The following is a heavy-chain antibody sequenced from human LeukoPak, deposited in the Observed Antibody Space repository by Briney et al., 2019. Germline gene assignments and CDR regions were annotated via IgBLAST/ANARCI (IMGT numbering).Heavy chain of an antibody. Sequence: GGSLRLSCAASGFTFSSYAMHWVRQAPGKGLEWVAVISYDGSNKYYADSVKGRFTISRDNSKNTLYLQMNSLRAEDTAVYYCARDLTGISDYWGPGTLVTVSS. CDR1: GFTFSSYA. V-gene: IGHV3-30*04. J-gene: IGHJ4*02. D-gene: IGHD7-27*01. CDR3: ARDLTGISDY. CDR2: ISYDGSNK.